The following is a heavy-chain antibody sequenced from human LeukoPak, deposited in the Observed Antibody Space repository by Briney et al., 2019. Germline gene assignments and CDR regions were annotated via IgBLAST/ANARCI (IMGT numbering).Heavy chain of an antibody. V-gene: IGHV3-7*01. CDR3: ARWDANGYY. CDR2: INQDGSEK. CDR1: GFTFSSYW. D-gene: IGHD2-8*01. Sequence: GGSLRLYYAASGFTFSSYWMSWVRQAPGKGLEWVANINQDGSEKYYVDSVKGRFTISRDNAKSSLYLQMNSLRAEDTAVYYCARWDANGYYLDQGTLVTVSS. J-gene: IGHJ4*02.